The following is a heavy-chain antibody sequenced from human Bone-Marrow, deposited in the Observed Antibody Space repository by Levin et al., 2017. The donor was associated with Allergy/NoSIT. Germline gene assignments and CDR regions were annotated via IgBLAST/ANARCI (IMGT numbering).Heavy chain of an antibody. CDR3: ARHDGVVVIPEGISFFYGMDV. Sequence: GGSLRLSCEGSGSTFSRYWIGWVRQMPGKGLEWMGIIYPDDSDTRYSPSFQGQVTMSADKSINTAYLQLSSLKASDSAIYYCARHDGVVVIPEGISFFYGMDVWGQGTTVTVSS. J-gene: IGHJ6*02. CDR2: IYPDDSDT. D-gene: IGHD2-2*01. CDR1: GSTFSRYW. V-gene: IGHV5-51*01.